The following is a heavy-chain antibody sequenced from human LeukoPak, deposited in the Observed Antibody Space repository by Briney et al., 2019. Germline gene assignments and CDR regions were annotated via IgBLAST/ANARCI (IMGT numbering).Heavy chain of an antibody. CDR1: GYTFTGYY. CDR3: ARSGSLSSGITYSWWFDP. V-gene: IGHV1-2*02. D-gene: IGHD3-22*01. J-gene: IGHJ5*02. Sequence: VASVKVSCKASGYTFTGYYMHWVRQAPGQGLEWMGWINPNSGGTNYAQKFQGRVTMTRDTSISTAYMELSRLRSDDTAVYYCARSGSLSSGITYSWWFDPWGQGTLVTVSS. CDR2: INPNSGGT.